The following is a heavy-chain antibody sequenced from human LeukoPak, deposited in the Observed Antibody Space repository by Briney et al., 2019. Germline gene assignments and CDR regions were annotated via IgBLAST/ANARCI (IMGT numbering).Heavy chain of an antibody. D-gene: IGHD2-2*01. J-gene: IGHJ6*02. V-gene: IGHV4-4*07. CDR3: ARDGYQLLPPYYYGMDV. Sequence: PSETLSLTCTVSGGSISSYYWSWIRQPAGKGLEWIGRIYTSGSTNYNPSLKSRVTMSVDTSKNQFSLKLSSVTAADTAVYYCARDGYQLLPPYYYGMDVWGQGTTVTVSS. CDR2: IYTSGST. CDR1: GGSISSYY.